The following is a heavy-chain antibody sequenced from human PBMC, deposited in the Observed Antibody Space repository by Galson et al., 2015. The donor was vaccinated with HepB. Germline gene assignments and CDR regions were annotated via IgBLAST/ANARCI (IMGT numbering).Heavy chain of an antibody. D-gene: IGHD2-15*01. CDR2: ISHNGNYK. CDR1: GFTFSSLG. J-gene: IGHJ5*02. CDR3: AKERGWYGGPNYGS. Sequence: SLRLSCAGSGFTFSSLGLHWVRQAPGKGLDWVAVISHNGNYKYYADSVKGRFTISRDNSRDTLYLQMDRLRAADTAVYYCAKERGWYGGPNYGSWGQGTLVTVSS. V-gene: IGHV3-30*18.